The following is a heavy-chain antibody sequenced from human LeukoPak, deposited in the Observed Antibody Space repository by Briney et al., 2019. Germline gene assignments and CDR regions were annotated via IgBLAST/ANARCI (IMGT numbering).Heavy chain of an antibody. V-gene: IGHV4-34*01. J-gene: IGHJ4*02. D-gene: IGHD6-19*01. CDR3: ARGRGWLSR. CDR1: GGSFSGYY. Sequence: SETLSLTCAVYGGSFSGYYWSWIRQPPRKGLEWIGEINHSGSTNYNPSLKSRVTISVDTSKNQFSLKLSSVTAADTAVYYCARGRGWLSRWGQGTLVTVSS. CDR2: INHSGST.